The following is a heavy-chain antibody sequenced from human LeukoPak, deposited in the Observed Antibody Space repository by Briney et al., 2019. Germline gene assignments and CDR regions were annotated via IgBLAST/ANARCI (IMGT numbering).Heavy chain of an antibody. V-gene: IGHV3-30*04. D-gene: IGHD3-22*01. CDR2: ISYDGSDK. Sequence: GGSLRLSCAGSGFTYSSYAMHWVRQAPGKGLEWVAVISYDGSDKSYADSVRGRLTIPRDNSMNTLFLQMNSLGAEDTAVYYCARDDYDSTGYYPGGYYYGVDVWGQGTTVTVSS. CDR1: GFTYSSYA. CDR3: ARDDYDSTGYYPGGYYYGVDV. J-gene: IGHJ6*02.